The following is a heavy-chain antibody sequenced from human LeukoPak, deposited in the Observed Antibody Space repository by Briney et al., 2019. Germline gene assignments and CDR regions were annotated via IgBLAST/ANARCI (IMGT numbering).Heavy chain of an antibody. J-gene: IGHJ6*02. CDR3: ARVAGYGMDV. CDR2: IRNKANSYTT. V-gene: IGHV3-72*01. Sequence: GGSLRLSCAVSGFTFSDHYMDWVRQAPGKGREWVGRIRNKANSYTTDYAASVKGRFSISRDDSKNSLYLQMNSLKTEDTAVYYCARVAGYGMDVWGQGTTVTVSS. CDR1: GFTFSDHY.